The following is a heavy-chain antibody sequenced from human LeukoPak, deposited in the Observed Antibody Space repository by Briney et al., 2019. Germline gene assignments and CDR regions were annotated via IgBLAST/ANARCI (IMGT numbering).Heavy chain of an antibody. CDR3: AKVGGGGWLQFYYMDV. Sequence: GGSLRLSCAASGFTFSSYGMSWVRQAPGKGLEWVSAISGSGGSTYYADSVKGRFTISRDNSKNTLYLQMNSLRAEDTAVYYCAKVGGGGWLQFYYMDVWGKGTTVTISS. CDR1: GFTFSSYG. CDR2: ISGSGGST. D-gene: IGHD5-24*01. J-gene: IGHJ6*03. V-gene: IGHV3-23*01.